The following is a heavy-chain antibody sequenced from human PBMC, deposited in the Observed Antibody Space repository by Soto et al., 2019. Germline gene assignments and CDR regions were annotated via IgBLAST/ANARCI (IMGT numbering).Heavy chain of an antibody. CDR3: AKGQGYYYDASGYTFDY. D-gene: IGHD3-22*01. J-gene: IGHJ4*02. Sequence: GGSLRLSCAASGFTFSNYAMSWFRQAPGKGLEWVSAISGSAINTYYAGSVRGRFTISRDNSKNTLYLQMNHLRAEDTAVYSCAKGQGYYYDASGYTFDYWGQGTLVTVSS. CDR2: ISGSAINT. V-gene: IGHV3-23*01. CDR1: GFTFSNYA.